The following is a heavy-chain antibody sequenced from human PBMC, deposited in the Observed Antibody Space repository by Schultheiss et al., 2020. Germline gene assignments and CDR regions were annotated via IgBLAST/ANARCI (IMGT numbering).Heavy chain of an antibody. Sequence: GSLRLSCAVYGGSLSGYYWSWIRQPPGKGLEWIGEINHSGSTNYNPSLKSRVTISVDTSKNQFSLKLSSVTAADTAVYYCARASALGEAYCGGDCADWYFDLWGRGTLVTVSS. V-gene: IGHV4-34*01. CDR2: INHSGST. J-gene: IGHJ2*01. CDR1: GGSLSGYY. D-gene: IGHD2-21*02. CDR3: ARASALGEAYCGGDCADWYFDL.